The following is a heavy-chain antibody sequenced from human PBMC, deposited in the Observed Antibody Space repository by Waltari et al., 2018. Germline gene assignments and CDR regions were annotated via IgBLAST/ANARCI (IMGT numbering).Heavy chain of an antibody. D-gene: IGHD3-3*01. V-gene: IGHV4-34*01. J-gene: IGHJ4*02. CDR1: GGSFSGYY. Sequence: QVQLQQWGAGLLKPSETLSLTCAVYGGSFSGYYWSWIRQTPGKGLEWIGEINHSGRTNYNPSLKSRVTISVDTSKNQFSLKLRSVTAADTAVYYCACLTYYYFWSGYRDYWGQGTLVTVSS. CDR3: ACLTYYYFWSGYRDY. CDR2: INHSGRT.